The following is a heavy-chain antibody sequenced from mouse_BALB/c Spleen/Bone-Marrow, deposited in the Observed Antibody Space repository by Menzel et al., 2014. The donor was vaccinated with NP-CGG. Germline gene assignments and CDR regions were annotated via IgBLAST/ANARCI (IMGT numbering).Heavy chain of an antibody. CDR3: ARDSDWFAY. J-gene: IGHJ3*01. CDR2: IRNKANGYTT. CDR1: GFTFTDNY. Sequence: DVKLVESGGGLVQPGGSLRLSCAPSGFTFTDNYMTWVRQPPGKALEWLGFIRNKANGYTTEYSASVKGRFTISRDNSQSILYLQMNTLRAEDSATYYCARDSDWFAYWGQGTLVTVSA. V-gene: IGHV7-3*02.